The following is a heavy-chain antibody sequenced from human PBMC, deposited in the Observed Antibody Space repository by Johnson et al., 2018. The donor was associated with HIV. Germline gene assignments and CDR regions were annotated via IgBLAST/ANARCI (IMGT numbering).Heavy chain of an antibody. CDR3: ARSSTVVTPHDI. CDR2: ISYDGSNK. D-gene: IGHD4-23*01. CDR1: GFTFSKYG. J-gene: IGHJ3*02. Sequence: QVQLVESGGGVVQPGGSLRLSCAASGFTFSKYGMHWVRQAPGKGLEWVAIISYDGSNKYYADSVKGRFTISRDNSKNTLYLQMNSLRAEDTAVYYCARSSTVVTPHDIWGQGTMVTVSS. V-gene: IGHV3-30*19.